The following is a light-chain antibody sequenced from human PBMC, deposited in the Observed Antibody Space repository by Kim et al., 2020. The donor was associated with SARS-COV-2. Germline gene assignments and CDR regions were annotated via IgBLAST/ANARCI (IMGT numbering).Light chain of an antibody. CDR3: QQRSNWPLWT. CDR2: DTS. Sequence: LSTGERATISCRASQSVTYFAWYQHKPGQAPRLLIYDTSNRATGIPARFSGGTSGTDFTLTISSLQPEDSAVYYCQQRSNWPLWTFGQGTKVDIK. V-gene: IGKV3-11*01. CDR1: QSVTY. J-gene: IGKJ1*01.